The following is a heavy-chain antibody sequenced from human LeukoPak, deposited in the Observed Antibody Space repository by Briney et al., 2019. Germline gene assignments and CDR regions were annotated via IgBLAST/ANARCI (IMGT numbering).Heavy chain of an antibody. V-gene: IGHV4-39*01. D-gene: IGHD3-22*01. CDR2: MYYSGST. CDR3: ARVTYDSSGFLFDS. J-gene: IGHJ4*02. CDR1: GGSISSSYYY. Sequence: SETLSLTCTVSGGSISSSYYYWGWIRQPPGKGLEWIGSMYYSGSTHYNPSLKSRVTISVDTSKNQFSLKLSSVTAADTAVYYCARVTYDSSGFLFDSWGQGALVTVSS.